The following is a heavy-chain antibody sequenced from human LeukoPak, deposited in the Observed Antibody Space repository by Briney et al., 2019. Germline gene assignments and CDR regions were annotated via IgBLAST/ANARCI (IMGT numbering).Heavy chain of an antibody. Sequence: SETLSLTCTVSGGSISSGGYYWSWIRQPPGKGLEWIGEINHSGSTNYNPSLKSRVTISVDTSKNQFSLKLSSVTAADTAVYYCARRGLGYCSSTSCPLWYYFDYWGQGTLVTVSS. J-gene: IGHJ4*02. CDR3: ARRGLGYCSSTSCPLWYYFDY. D-gene: IGHD2-2*01. V-gene: IGHV4-39*07. CDR1: GGSISSGGYY. CDR2: INHSGST.